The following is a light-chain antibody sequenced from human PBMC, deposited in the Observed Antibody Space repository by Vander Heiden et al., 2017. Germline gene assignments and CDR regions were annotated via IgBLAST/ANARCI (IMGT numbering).Light chain of an antibody. Sequence: QSVLTQPPSASGTPGQTVTISCSGSSSNIGSNTVNWYQQPPGTAPKLLIYSNNQRPSGVPDRFSGSKSGTSASLAISGLQSEDEADYYCAAWDDSLNVVVFGGGTKLTVL. J-gene: IGLJ2*01. CDR2: SNN. CDR3: AAWDDSLNVVV. CDR1: SSNIGSNT. V-gene: IGLV1-44*01.